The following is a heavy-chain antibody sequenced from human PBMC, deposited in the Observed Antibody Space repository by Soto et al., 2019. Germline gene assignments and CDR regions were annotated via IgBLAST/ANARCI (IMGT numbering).Heavy chain of an antibody. J-gene: IGHJ4*02. CDR3: ARWDDYGASDQYHFDQ. CDR2: TSIYNGHT. V-gene: IGHV1-18*01. D-gene: IGHD4-17*01. Sequence: VSVKGSCKASGYGFTVAGGSWVRQAPGQGLEWMGWTSIYNGHTEYSPKFLGRVVMTTDTSADTAYLELKSLRPDDAALYYCARWDDYGASDQYHFDQWGQGTLATV. CDR1: GYGFTVAG.